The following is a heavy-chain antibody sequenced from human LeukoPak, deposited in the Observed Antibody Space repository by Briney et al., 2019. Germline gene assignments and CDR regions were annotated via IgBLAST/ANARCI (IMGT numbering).Heavy chain of an antibody. D-gene: IGHD1-7*01. CDR2: IYTSGST. V-gene: IGHV4-61*02. CDR1: GGSISSGSYY. J-gene: IGHJ4*02. CDR3: ATLQYNWNSDY. Sequence: SETLSLTCTVSGGSISSGSYYWSWIRQPAGKGLEWIGRIYTSGSTNYNPSLKSRVTISVDTSKNQFSLKLSSVTAADTAVYYCATLQYNWNSDYWGQGTLVTVSS.